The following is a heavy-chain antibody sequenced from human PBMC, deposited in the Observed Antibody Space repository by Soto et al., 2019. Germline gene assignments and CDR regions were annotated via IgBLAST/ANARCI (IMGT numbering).Heavy chain of an antibody. V-gene: IGHV3-23*04. Sequence: EVQLVESGGGLVQPGGSLRLSCVASGFTFSTYAMSWVRQAPGQGLEWLCGLYGSGGGISYADSVKGRFTISRDNSRNSLYLQMNSLRSDVTAIYYCAKDRHPDGFWPFDHWGRGTQIIVSS. CDR1: GFTFSTYA. J-gene: IGHJ4*02. CDR3: AKDRHPDGFWPFDH. CDR2: LYGSGGGI. D-gene: IGHD3-3*01.